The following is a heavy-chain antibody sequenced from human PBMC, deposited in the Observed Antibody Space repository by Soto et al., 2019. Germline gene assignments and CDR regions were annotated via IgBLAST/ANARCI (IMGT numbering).Heavy chain of an antibody. CDR1: GFTLSSYS. J-gene: IGHJ4*02. Sequence: GXSLRLSCAASGFTLSSYSLNWFRQAPGKGLEWVSSISSSSSYIYYADSVKGRFTISRDNAKNSLYLQMNSLRAEDTAVYYCARSVRGEFGDYWGQGTLVTVSS. CDR3: ARSVRGEFGDY. V-gene: IGHV3-21*01. CDR2: ISSSSSYI. D-gene: IGHD3-10*01.